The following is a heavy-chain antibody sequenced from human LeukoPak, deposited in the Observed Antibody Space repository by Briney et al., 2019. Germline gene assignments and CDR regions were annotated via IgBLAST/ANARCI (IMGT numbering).Heavy chain of an antibody. CDR1: GDSVSSNSAA. CDR2: TYYRSKWYN. CDR3: AREDCSGGSCYPPRGPLDY. Sequence: QTLSLTCAVSGDSVSSNSAAWHWIRQSPSRGLEWLGRTYYRSKWYNDYAVSVKSRITINPDTSKNQFSLQLNSVTPEDTAVYYCAREDCSGGSCYPPRGPLDYWGQGTLVTVSS. J-gene: IGHJ4*02. D-gene: IGHD2-15*01. V-gene: IGHV6-1*01.